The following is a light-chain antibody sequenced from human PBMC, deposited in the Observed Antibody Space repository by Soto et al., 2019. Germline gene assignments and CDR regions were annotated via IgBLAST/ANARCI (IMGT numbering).Light chain of an antibody. CDR3: QHYCSSPT. CDR2: GAS. J-gene: IGKJ2*01. CDR1: QSVSSSY. Sequence: EIVLTQSPGTLSLSPGERATLSCRASQSVSSSYLAWYQQKPGQAPRLLIYGASSRATGIPDRFSGSGSVTDFTLTISRLEPEDFAVYYCQHYCSSPTFGQWTKLEIK. V-gene: IGKV3-20*01.